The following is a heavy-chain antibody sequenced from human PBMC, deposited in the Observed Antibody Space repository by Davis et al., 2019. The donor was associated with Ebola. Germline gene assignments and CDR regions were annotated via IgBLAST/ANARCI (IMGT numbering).Heavy chain of an antibody. Sequence: GESLKISCKDSGNSFTNHWIGWVRQMPGKGLEWMGIIYTGDSDTRYSPSFRGQVTISADKSIKTAFLQWSILKASDTAMYYCASLRRTITGMDDAFDIWGQGTMVTVSS. J-gene: IGHJ3*02. D-gene: IGHD2-8*02. V-gene: IGHV5-51*01. CDR3: ASLRRTITGMDDAFDI. CDR1: GNSFTNHW. CDR2: IYTGDSDT.